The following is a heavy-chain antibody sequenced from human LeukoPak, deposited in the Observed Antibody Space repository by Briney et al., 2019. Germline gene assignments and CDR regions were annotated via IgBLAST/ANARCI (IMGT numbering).Heavy chain of an antibody. V-gene: IGHV4-34*01. CDR2: INHSGST. J-gene: IGHJ4*02. CDR1: GGSFSGYY. D-gene: IGHD1-26*01. Sequence: PSETLSLTCAVYGGSFSGYYWSWIRQPPGKGLEWIGEINHSGSTNYNPSLKSRVTISVDTSKNQFSLKLSSVTVADTAVYYCASPLVGATSYWGQGTLVTVSS. CDR3: ASPLVGATSY.